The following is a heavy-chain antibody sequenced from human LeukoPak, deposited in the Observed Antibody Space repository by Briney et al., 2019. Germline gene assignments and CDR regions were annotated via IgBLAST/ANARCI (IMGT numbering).Heavy chain of an antibody. CDR3: ARGSYCSGGSCYPLFDY. V-gene: IGHV3-53*01. J-gene: IGHJ4*02. D-gene: IGHD2-15*01. Sequence: GGSLRLSCAASGFTVRNNYMNWVRQAPGKGLEWVSGIYSDGSTYYADSVKGRFTISRDNSKNTLYLQMNSLRAEDTAVYYCARGSYCSGGSCYPLFDYWGQGPLVTVSS. CDR2: IYSDGST. CDR1: GFTVRNNY.